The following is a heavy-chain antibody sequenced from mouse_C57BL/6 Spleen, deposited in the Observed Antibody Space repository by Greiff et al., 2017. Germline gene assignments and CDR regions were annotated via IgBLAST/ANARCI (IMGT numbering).Heavy chain of an antibody. CDR2: IAPSDSYT. CDR3: ARIAMDY. V-gene: IGHV1-50*01. CDR1: GYTFTSYW. Sequence: VQLQQPGAELVKPGASVKLSCKASGYTFTSYWMQWVKQRPGQGLEWIGEIAPSDSYTNYNQKFKGKATLTVDTSSSTAYMQLSSLTSEDSAVYYCARIAMDYWGQGTSVTVSS. J-gene: IGHJ4*01.